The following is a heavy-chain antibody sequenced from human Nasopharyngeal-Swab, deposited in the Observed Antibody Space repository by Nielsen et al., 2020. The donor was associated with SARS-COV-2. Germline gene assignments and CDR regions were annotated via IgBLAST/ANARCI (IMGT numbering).Heavy chain of an antibody. CDR1: GFTFSSFG. Sequence: GGSLRLSCAASGFTFSSFGMHWVRQAPGKGLEWVSAISGGGENTHYADSVKGRITISRDNTKNTLFLQMNSLRPEDTAVYYCAKRVGATPTWGFDIWGQGTMVTVSS. CDR2: ISGGGENT. J-gene: IGHJ3*02. D-gene: IGHD1-26*01. V-gene: IGHV3-23*01. CDR3: AKRVGATPTWGFDI.